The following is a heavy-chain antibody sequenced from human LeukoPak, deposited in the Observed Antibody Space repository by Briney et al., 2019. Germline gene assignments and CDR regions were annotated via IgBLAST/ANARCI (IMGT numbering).Heavy chain of an antibody. CDR2: ISYDGSNK. D-gene: IGHD2-2*01. CDR1: GFTFSSYG. J-gene: IGHJ6*04. Sequence: GGPLRLPCAPSGFTFSSYGMQWVPQAPGKGVEWGAVISYDGSNKHYADSVKGRFTISRNNYKNTLYLQMNSLRAEDTAVYYCAIIPRGYCSSTSCPSYYGMDVWGKGTTVTVSS. V-gene: IGHV3-30*03. CDR3: AIIPRGYCSSTSCPSYYGMDV.